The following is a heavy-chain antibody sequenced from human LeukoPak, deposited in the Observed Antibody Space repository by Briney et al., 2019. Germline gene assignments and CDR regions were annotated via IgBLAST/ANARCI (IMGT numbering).Heavy chain of an antibody. V-gene: IGHV3-23*01. CDR3: AKDPNGDYIGTFDI. CDR2: VLGSGVHT. D-gene: IGHD4-17*01. CDR1: GITFSKYG. Sequence: GGSLRLSCAASGITFSKYGMSWVRKAPGKGLEWVATVLGSGVHTYYADSVQGRFTNSRDNSKNTLYLQMNSLRAEDTAIYYCAKDPNGDYIGTFDIWGQGTMVIVS. J-gene: IGHJ3*02.